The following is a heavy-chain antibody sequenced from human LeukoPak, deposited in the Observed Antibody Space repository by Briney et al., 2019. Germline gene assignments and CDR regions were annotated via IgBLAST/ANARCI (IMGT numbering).Heavy chain of an antibody. CDR3: ARDRRYSFDY. Sequence: SGGSLRLSCAASGFTFSTYWMHWVRQAPGKGLVWVSHINGDGSTTTYAGSVKGRFTISRDNAKNTLYLQMNSLRAEDTAVYFCARDRRYSFDYWGQGTLVTVSS. V-gene: IGHV3-74*01. D-gene: IGHD2-15*01. CDR2: INGDGSTT. CDR1: GFTFSTYW. J-gene: IGHJ4*02.